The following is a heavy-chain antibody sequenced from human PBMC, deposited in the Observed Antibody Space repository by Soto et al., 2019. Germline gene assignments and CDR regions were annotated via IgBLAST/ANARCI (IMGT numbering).Heavy chain of an antibody. CDR1: GFTFTSYG. CDR3: VSDRGYGHASAPYS. J-gene: IGHJ4*02. Sequence: QAHLVESGGGVVQPGRSLRLSCAASGFTFTSYGMHWVRQAPGTRLEWVAVISYDGGLQHYADSVKGRFTISRDNSKNMVLLQMTSLIAEDTAVYYCVSDRGYGHASAPYSWRQGTLVSVSS. CDR2: ISYDGGLQ. D-gene: IGHD5-18*01. V-gene: IGHV3-30*03.